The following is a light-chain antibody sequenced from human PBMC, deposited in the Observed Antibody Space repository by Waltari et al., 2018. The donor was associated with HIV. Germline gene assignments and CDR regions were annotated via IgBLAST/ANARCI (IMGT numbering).Light chain of an antibody. Sequence: QSALTQPPSASGSPGQSVTISCTGTRSDIGNYNFVSWYQQHPGKAPKLIIYEVFRRPSGVPDRFSGSKSGNTASLTVSGLQAEDEADYYCSSYGGRDNLIFGGGTK. V-gene: IGLV2-8*01. CDR3: SSYGGRDNLI. CDR2: EVF. CDR1: RSDIGNYNF. J-gene: IGLJ2*01.